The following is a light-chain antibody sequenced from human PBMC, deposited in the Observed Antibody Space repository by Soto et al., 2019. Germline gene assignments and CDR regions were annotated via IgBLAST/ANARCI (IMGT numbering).Light chain of an antibody. CDR1: QGISSW. V-gene: IGKV1-12*01. CDR2: AAS. Sequence: DIQLTQSPSSVSASVGDRVTLTCRASQGISSWLAWYQQKPGKAPELLIYAASRLESGVPSRFSGSGSGTDFTLTINSLQPEDFAVYYCQQYGSSPLTFGGGTKVDIK. CDR3: QQYGSSPLT. J-gene: IGKJ4*01.